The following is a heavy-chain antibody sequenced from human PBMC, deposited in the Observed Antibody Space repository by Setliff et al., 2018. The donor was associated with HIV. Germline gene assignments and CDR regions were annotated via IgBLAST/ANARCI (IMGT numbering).Heavy chain of an antibody. CDR1: GFTFSTYA. CDR2: VGGSGDIT. Sequence: GGSLRLSCAASGFTFSTYAMSWVRQAPGKGLEWVSAVGGSGDITYYADSVKGRFTISRDNSKNTLYLQMNSLRAEDTAVYYCARDPPPWLSRKDGFDIWGQGTMVTVS. J-gene: IGHJ3*02. D-gene: IGHD3-22*01. CDR3: ARDPPPWLSRKDGFDI. V-gene: IGHV3-23*01.